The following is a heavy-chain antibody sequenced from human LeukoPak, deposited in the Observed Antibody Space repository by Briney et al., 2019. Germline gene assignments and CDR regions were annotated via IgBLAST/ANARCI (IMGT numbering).Heavy chain of an antibody. CDR1: GFTFSDYA. Sequence: GGSLRLSCAVSGFTFSDYAMSWVRQAPGKGLEWVSGISGSGAYSYYADSVKGRFTISRDNSKNTLYMQMNSLRAADTAVYYCARDCSSTSCYVDVDYWGQGTLVTVSS. J-gene: IGHJ4*02. D-gene: IGHD2-2*01. CDR2: ISGSGAYS. V-gene: IGHV3-23*01. CDR3: ARDCSSTSCYVDVDY.